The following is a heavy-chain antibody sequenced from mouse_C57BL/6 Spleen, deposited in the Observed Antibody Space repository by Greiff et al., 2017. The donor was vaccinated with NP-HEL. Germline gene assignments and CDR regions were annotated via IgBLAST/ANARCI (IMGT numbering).Heavy chain of an antibody. J-gene: IGHJ1*03. Sequence: QVQLQQPGAELVKPGASVKLSCKASGYTFTSYWMHWVKQRPGQGLEWIGMIHPNSGSTNYNEKFKSKATLTVDKSSSTAYMQLSSLTSEDSAVYYCARRDYGSSYSHWYFDVWGTGTTVTVSS. D-gene: IGHD1-1*01. CDR2: IHPNSGST. CDR1: GYTFTSYW. CDR3: ARRDYGSSYSHWYFDV. V-gene: IGHV1-64*01.